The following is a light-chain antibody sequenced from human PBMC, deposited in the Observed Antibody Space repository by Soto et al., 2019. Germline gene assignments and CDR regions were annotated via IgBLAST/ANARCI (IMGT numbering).Light chain of an antibody. CDR1: SSDVGGYNY. CDR2: DVS. J-gene: IGLJ1*01. CDR3: SSYTTSNTRQIV. Sequence: QSVLTQPASVSGSPGHSITISCTGTSSDVGGYNYVSWYQHHPGKAPKLLIYDVSNRPSGISNRFPGSKSDNTASLTISGLQPEDEADYYCSSYTTSNTRQIVFGTGTKVTVL. V-gene: IGLV2-14*03.